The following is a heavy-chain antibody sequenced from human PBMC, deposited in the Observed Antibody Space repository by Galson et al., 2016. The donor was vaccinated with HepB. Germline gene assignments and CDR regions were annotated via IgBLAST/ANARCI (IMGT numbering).Heavy chain of an antibody. J-gene: IGHJ5*02. D-gene: IGHD4-11*01. CDR1: GFTFINYA. V-gene: IGHV3-23*01. CDR2: ISGRGVGT. Sequence: SLRLSCAASGFTFINYAMSWVRQAPGKGLEWVSSISGRGVGTTYYADSVKGRFTISRGNSKNTLYLQMNSLRVEDTAVYYCATSDYDNFGPLGWFDPWGQGTQVTVAS. CDR3: ATSDYDNFGPLGWFDP.